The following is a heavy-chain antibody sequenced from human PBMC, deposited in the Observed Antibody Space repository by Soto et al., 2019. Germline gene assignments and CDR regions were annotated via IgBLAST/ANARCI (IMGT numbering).Heavy chain of an antibody. V-gene: IGHV3-30*18. CDR3: AKDLTTVTTNLRSYGMDV. J-gene: IGHJ6*02. Sequence: QVQLVESGGGVVQPGRSLRLSCAASGFTFSSYGMHWVRQAPGKGLEWVAVISYDVSNKYYADSVKGRFTISRDNSKNTLYLHMNSLRAEDTAVYYCAKDLTTVTTNLRSYGMDVWGQGTTVTVSS. CDR2: ISYDVSNK. D-gene: IGHD4-17*01. CDR1: GFTFSSYG.